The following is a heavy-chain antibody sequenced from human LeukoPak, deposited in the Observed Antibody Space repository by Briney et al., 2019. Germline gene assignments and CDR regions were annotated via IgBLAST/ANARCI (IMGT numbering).Heavy chain of an antibody. D-gene: IGHD2-2*02. CDR1: GGTFSSYA. CDR2: IIPIFGTA. J-gene: IGHJ6*03. CDR3: ARAPAAIPDHYYYYMDV. Sequence: SVKVSCKASGGTFSSYAISWVRQAPGQGLEWMGGIIPIFGTANYAQKFQGRVTITADESTSTAYMELSSLRSEDTAVYYCARAPAAIPDHYYYYMDVWGKGTTVTVSS. V-gene: IGHV1-69*13.